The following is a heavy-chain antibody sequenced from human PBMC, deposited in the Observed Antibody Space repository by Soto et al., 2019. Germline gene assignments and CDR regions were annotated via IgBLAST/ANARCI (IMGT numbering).Heavy chain of an antibody. Sequence: GGSLRLSCAASGFTFSSCGMHWVRQAPGKGLEWVAVIWYDGSNKYYADSVKGRFTISRDNSKNTLYLQMNSLRAEDTAVYYCARDHDCSGGSCYYTTPSFDYWGQGTLVTVSS. CDR1: GFTFSSCG. J-gene: IGHJ4*02. D-gene: IGHD2-15*01. CDR3: ARDHDCSGGSCYYTTPSFDY. CDR2: IWYDGSNK. V-gene: IGHV3-33*01.